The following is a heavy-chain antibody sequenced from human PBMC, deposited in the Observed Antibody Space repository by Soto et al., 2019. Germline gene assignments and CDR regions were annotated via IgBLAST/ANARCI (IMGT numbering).Heavy chain of an antibody. D-gene: IGHD3-10*01. V-gene: IGHV3-21*01. J-gene: IGHJ3*02. Sequence: EVQLVESGGGLVKPGGSLRLSCAASGFSFSNYAMNWVRQAPGEGLEWVSSISSSSTYIYYADSIQGRFTISRDNARNSLYLQLSSLRVEDTAVYYCARGYRGVPSQYEVNDAFDIWGQGTVVTVSS. CDR3: ARGYRGVPSQYEVNDAFDI. CDR2: ISSSSTYI. CDR1: GFSFSNYA.